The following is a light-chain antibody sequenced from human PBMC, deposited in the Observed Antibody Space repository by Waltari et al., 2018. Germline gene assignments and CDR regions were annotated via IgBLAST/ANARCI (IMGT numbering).Light chain of an antibody. Sequence: DIQMTQSPSSLSASVGYGVPITCQASQDIANYLTWYQQKPGKAPKLLVYDASNLHSGVPSRFSGSGSGTHFTFTITGLQPEDIATYYCQQHDHLPFTFGPGTKVDIK. V-gene: IGKV1-33*01. CDR1: QDIANY. CDR3: QQHDHLPFT. J-gene: IGKJ3*01. CDR2: DAS.